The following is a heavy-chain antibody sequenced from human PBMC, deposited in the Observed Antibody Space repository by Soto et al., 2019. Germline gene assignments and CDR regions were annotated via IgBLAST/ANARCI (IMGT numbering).Heavy chain of an antibody. CDR1: GFTFDDYA. V-gene: IGHV3-9*01. J-gene: IGHJ6*03. D-gene: IGHD3-9*01. Sequence: GGSLRLSCAASGFTFDDYAMHWVRQAPGKGLEWVSGISWNSGSIGYADSVKGRFTISRDNAKNSLYLQMNSLRAEDTALYYCAKDMGDILTGYYISPGYYYYYMDVWGKGTTVTVSS. CDR3: AKDMGDILTGYYISPGYYYYYMDV. CDR2: ISWNSGSI.